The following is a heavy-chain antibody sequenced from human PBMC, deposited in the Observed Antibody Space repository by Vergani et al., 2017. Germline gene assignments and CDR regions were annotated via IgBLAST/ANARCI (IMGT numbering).Heavy chain of an antibody. CDR2: IHYSENT. D-gene: IGHD6-19*01. CDR3: ASDTHSGQRADR. J-gene: IGHJ5*02. Sequence: QVQLQESGPGLVKSSETLSLTCSVSFGSIRNLYCNLIRQPPGKRLEWIGSIHYSENTNYNPSLKTRVTISVDTSKNQFSLTLTSVTAADTAVYYCASDTHSGQRADRWGQGILVTVTS. CDR1: FGSIRNLY. V-gene: IGHV4-59*11.